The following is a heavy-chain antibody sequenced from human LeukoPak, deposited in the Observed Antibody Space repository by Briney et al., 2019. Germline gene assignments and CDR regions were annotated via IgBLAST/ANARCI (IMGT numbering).Heavy chain of an antibody. CDR3: ARDEHYYGSGDFDY. V-gene: IGHV3-21*01. J-gene: IGHJ4*02. CDR1: GFTFSSYS. Sequence: PGGSLRLSCAASGFTFSSYSINWVPQAPGKGLEWVSSISSSSSYIYYADSVKGRFTISRDNAKNSLYLQMNSLRAEDTAVYYCARDEHYYGSGDFDYWGQGTLVTVSS. D-gene: IGHD3-10*01. CDR2: ISSSSSYI.